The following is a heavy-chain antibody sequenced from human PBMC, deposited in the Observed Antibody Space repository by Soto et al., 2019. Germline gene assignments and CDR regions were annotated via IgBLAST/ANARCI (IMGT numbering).Heavy chain of an antibody. CDR1: GGSFSGYY. CDR3: ARGRNGYSSAAWFDP. D-gene: IGHD6-25*01. V-gene: IGHV4-34*01. J-gene: IGHJ5*02. Sequence: QVQLQQWGAGLLKPSETLSLTCAVYGGSFSGYYWSCIRQPPGKGLEWIGEINHSGSTNYNPSLKSRVTISVDTSKNQFSLKLSSVTAADTAVYYCARGRNGYSSAAWFDPWGQGTLVTVSS. CDR2: INHSGST.